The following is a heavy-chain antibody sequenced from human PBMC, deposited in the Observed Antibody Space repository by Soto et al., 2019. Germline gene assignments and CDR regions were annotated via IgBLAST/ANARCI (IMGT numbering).Heavy chain of an antibody. CDR2: INTYNGMT. J-gene: IGHJ4*02. V-gene: IGHV1-18*01. D-gene: IGHD2-21*02. CDR3: AKSPRGDKATD. CDR1: GYTFINYH. Sequence: QVQLVQSGGEVKKPGASVTVSCKASGYTFINYHITRVRQAPGQGLEWMAWINTYNGMTDYAQRFPGRVTMTSDTSTSTAYMVRRNLGSDDTAVYFCAKSPRGDKATDWGQGTLVTVSS.